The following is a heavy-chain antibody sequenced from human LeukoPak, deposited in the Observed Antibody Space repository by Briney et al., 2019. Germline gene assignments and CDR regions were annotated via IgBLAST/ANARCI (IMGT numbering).Heavy chain of an antibody. V-gene: IGHV5-51*01. Sequence: GESLKISCKGSGYTFTNYWIAWVRQMPGKGLEWMGIINPGDSDTRYRPSFQGQVTISADKSISTAYLQWSSLKASDTAMYYCARRYCSSTSCYDYWGQGTLVTVSS. CDR1: GYTFTNYW. D-gene: IGHD2-2*01. CDR3: ARRYCSSTSCYDY. J-gene: IGHJ4*02. CDR2: INPGDSDT.